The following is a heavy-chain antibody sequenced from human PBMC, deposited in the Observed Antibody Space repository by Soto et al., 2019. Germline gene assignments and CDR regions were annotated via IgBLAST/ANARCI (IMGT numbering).Heavy chain of an antibody. J-gene: IGHJ3*02. CDR1: GYTFTSYG. V-gene: IGHV1-18*01. D-gene: IGHD6-19*01. CDR2: ISAYNGNT. CDR3: ARDDQWLAESPGDVFDI. Sequence: ASVKVSCKASGYTFTSYGIGWVRQAPGQGLEYMGWISAYNGNTNYAQKFQGRVTMTTDTSTSTAYMELRSLRSDDTAVYYCARDDQWLAESPGDVFDICGQGTMVTVSS.